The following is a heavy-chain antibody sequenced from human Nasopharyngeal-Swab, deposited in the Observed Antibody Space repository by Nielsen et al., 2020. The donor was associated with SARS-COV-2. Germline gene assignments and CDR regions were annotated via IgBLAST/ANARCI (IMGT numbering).Heavy chain of an antibody. CDR3: VRGSYDFGFYYYGMDV. Sequence: SVKVSCKASGGTFSSYAISWVRQAPGQGLEWMGGIIPILGIANYAQKFQGRVTITADKSTSTAYMELSSLRSEDTAVYYCVRGSYDFGFYYYGMDVWGQGTTVTVSS. CDR1: GGTFSSYA. J-gene: IGHJ6*02. D-gene: IGHD3-3*01. V-gene: IGHV1-69*10. CDR2: IIPILGIA.